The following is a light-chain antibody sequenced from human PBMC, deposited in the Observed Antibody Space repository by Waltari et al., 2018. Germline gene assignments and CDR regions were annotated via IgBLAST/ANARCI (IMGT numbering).Light chain of an antibody. J-gene: IGLJ3*02. CDR2: EVS. CDR3: CSYARYTSLV. Sequence: QSALTQPASVSGSPGQSITISCTGTTSDVGNYNLVSWYQHHPGKAPNLILYEVSERPSGVSNRFSGSKSGNTASLTSSGLQAEDEADYYCCSYARYTSLVFGGGTRLTVL. CDR1: TSDVGNYNL. V-gene: IGLV2-23*02.